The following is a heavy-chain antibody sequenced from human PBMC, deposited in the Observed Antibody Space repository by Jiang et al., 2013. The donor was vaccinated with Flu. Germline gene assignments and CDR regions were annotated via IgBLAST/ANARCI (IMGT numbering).Heavy chain of an antibody. CDR2: INTNTGNP. CDR3: ARERLTCTNGVCYRTLLGMDV. Sequence: QSGSELKKPGASVKVSCKASGYTFTSYAMNWVRQAPGQGLEWMGWINTNTGNPTYAQGFTGRFVFSLDTSVSTAYLQICSLKAEDTAVYYCARERLTCTNGVCYRTLLGMDVWGQGTTVTVSS. D-gene: IGHD2-8*01. CDR1: GYTFTSYA. V-gene: IGHV7-4-1*01. J-gene: IGHJ6*02.